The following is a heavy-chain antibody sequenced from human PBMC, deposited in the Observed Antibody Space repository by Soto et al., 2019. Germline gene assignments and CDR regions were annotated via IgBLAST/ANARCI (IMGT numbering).Heavy chain of an antibody. CDR1: GDSINSRHW. Sequence: SETLSLTCTVSGDSINSRHWWIWVRQPPGKGLEWIGQISHSGSTNYNPSLTSRVTISVDKSNNHSSLKLTSVTAADTALYYCWASHFWSGPWSDRRLDYCGQGSRVTDS. CDR2: ISHSGST. CDR3: WASHFWSGPWSDRRLDY. V-gene: IGHV4-4*02. D-gene: IGHD3-3*02. J-gene: IGHJ4*02.